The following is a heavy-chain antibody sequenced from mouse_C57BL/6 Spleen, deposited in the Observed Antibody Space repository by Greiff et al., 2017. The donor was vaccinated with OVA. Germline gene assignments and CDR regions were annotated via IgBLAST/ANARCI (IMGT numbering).Heavy chain of an antibody. J-gene: IGHJ1*03. CDR2: ISYDGSN. CDR3: ARDPSITTVGYFDV. D-gene: IGHD1-1*01. Sequence: EVQLMESGPGLVKPSQSLSLTCSVTGYSITSGYYWNWIRQFPGNKLEWMGYISYDGSNNYNPSLKNRISITRDTSKNQFFLKLNSVTTEDTATYYCARDPSITTVGYFDVWGTGTTVTVSS. V-gene: IGHV3-6*01. CDR1: GYSITSGYY.